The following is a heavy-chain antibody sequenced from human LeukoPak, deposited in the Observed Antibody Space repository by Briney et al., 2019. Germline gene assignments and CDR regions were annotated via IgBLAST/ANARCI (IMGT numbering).Heavy chain of an antibody. CDR2: IIPVLGTS. D-gene: IGHD2-15*01. V-gene: IGHV1-69*13. Sequence: SVKVSCKTPGGTFNSYSISWVRQAPGQGLEWMGGIIPVLGTSNYAQKFQGRVTITADESTTTAFMELRSLRSEDSALFCCARGNGFRWSFDTWGQGTLVTVSS. CDR3: ARGNGFRWSFDT. CDR1: GGTFNSYS. J-gene: IGHJ4*02.